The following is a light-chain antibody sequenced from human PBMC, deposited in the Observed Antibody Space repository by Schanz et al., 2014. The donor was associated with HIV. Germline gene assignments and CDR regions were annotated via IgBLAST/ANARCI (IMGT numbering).Light chain of an antibody. Sequence: EVVLTQSPAILSLSPGERATLSCRASQSVSGFLAWYQQKPGQAPRLLIFGASTRATGIPARFSGSGSGTEFTLTISSLQSEDFAVYYCQQYNNWPPWTFGQGTKVEIK. J-gene: IGKJ1*01. V-gene: IGKV3-15*01. CDR1: QSVSGF. CDR3: QQYNNWPPWT. CDR2: GAS.